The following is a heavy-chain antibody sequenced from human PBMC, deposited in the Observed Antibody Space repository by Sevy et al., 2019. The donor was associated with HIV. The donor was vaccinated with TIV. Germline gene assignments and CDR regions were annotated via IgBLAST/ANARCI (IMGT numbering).Heavy chain of an antibody. D-gene: IGHD6-19*01. CDR3: ARDRAGLIAVAGTGNYYYYGMDV. CDR2: TYYRSKWYN. J-gene: IGHJ6*02. V-gene: IGHV6-1*01. CDR1: GDSVSSNSAA. Sequence: SQTLSLTCAISGDSVSSNSAAWNWIRQSPSRGLEWLGRTYYRSKWYNDYAVSVKSRITINPDTSKNQFSLQLNSVTPEDMAVYYCARDRAGLIAVAGTGNYYYYGMDVWGQGTTVTVSS.